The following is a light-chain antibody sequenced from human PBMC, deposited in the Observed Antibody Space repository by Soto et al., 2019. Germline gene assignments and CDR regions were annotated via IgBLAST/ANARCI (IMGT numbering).Light chain of an antibody. V-gene: IGLV4-69*01. CDR2: LNSGGSH. CDR1: SGHSSYA. CDR3: RTWGTGIVV. J-gene: IGLJ2*01. Sequence: QPVLTQSPSASASLGASVKLTCTLSSGHSSYAIAWHQQQPEKGPRYLMKLNSGGSHSKGDGIPDRFSGSSSGAERYLTISSLQSEDEADYYCRTWGTGIVVFGGGTKLTVL.